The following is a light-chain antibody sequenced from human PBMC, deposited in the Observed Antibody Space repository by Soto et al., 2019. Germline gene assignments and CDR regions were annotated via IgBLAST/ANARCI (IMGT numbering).Light chain of an antibody. J-gene: IGLJ1*01. Sequence: SYELTQPPSVSVAPGQTARITCGGDTIASKGVHWYQQKPGQAPVLVVHDDSDRPSGIPERFSGSKSGTSASLAISGLQSEDEADYYCAAWDDSLNGYVFGTGTKLTVL. V-gene: IGLV3-21*02. CDR2: DDS. CDR1: TIASKG. CDR3: AAWDDSLNGYV.